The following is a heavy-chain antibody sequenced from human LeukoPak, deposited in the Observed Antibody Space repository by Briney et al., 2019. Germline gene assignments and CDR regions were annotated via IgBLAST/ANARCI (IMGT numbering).Heavy chain of an antibody. J-gene: IGHJ4*02. D-gene: IGHD3-22*01. CDR1: GFTFSNAW. Sequence: GGSLRLSCAASGFTFSNAWMSWVRQAPGKGLEWVGRIKSKTDGGTTDYAAPVKGRFTISRDDSKNTLYLQMNSLKTEDTAVYYCTTYRYYYDSSGYGYWGQGTLVTVSS. CDR3: TTYRYYYDSSGYGY. V-gene: IGHV3-15*01. CDR2: IKSKTDGGTT.